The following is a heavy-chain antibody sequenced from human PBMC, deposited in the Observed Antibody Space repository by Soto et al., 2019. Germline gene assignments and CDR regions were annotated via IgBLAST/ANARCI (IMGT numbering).Heavy chain of an antibody. CDR3: ARMDYDILTGSPFDP. CDR1: GFTFRSYA. Sequence: GGSLRLSCAASGFTFRSYAMSWVRQAPGKGLEWVSGISGGGGSTYYADSVKGRFTISRDNSKNTLYVQMNSLRAEDTAVYYCARMDYDILTGSPFDPWGQGTLVTVSS. V-gene: IGHV3-23*01. D-gene: IGHD3-9*01. J-gene: IGHJ5*02. CDR2: ISGGGGST.